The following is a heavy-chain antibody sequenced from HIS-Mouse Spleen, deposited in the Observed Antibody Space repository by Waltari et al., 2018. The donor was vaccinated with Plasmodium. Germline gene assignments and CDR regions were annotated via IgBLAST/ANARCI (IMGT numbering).Heavy chain of an antibody. CDR3: ASSWYWYFDL. CDR2: IKQDGSEK. Sequence: EVQLVESGGGLVQPGGSVRRACAAYGFTFRSYWMSWVRQAPGKGLEWVANIKQDGSEKYYVDSVKGRFTISRDNAKNSLYLQMNSLRAEDTAVYYCASSWYWYFDLWGRGTLVTVSS. J-gene: IGHJ2*01. V-gene: IGHV3-7*01. D-gene: IGHD6-13*01. CDR1: GFTFRSYW.